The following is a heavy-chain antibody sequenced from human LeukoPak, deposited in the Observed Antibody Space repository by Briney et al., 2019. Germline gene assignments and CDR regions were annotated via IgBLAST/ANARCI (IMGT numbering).Heavy chain of an antibody. J-gene: IGHJ6*02. D-gene: IGHD1-26*01. CDR3: ARGYSGNFPSYGMDV. V-gene: IGHV1-69*04. CDR1: GGTFSSYA. Sequence: SVKVSFKASGGTFSSYAISWVRQAPGQGLEWMGRIIPILGIANYAQKFQGRVTITADKSTSTAYMELSSLRSEDTAVYYCARGYSGNFPSYGMDVWGQGTTVTVSS. CDR2: IIPILGIA.